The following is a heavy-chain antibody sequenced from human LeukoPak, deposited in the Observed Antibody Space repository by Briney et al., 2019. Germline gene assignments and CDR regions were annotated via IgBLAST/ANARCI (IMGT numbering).Heavy chain of an antibody. D-gene: IGHD3-3*01. J-gene: IGHJ3*02. V-gene: IGHV4-4*07. CDR2: IYTSGST. CDR3: ARDWRFLEWTQAFDI. Sequence: KPSETLSLTCTVSGGSISSYYWSWVRQPAGKGLEWIGRIYTSGSTNYNPSLKSRVTMSVDTSKNQFSLKLSSVTAADTAVYYCARDWRFLEWTQAFDIWGQGTMVTVSS. CDR1: GGSISSYY.